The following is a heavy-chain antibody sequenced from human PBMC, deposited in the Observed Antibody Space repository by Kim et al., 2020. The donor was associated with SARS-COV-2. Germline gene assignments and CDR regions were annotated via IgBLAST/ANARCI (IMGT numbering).Heavy chain of an antibody. V-gene: IGHV3-23*01. Sequence: DSGKGRITISRDNPKNTLYLQMNSLRAEDTAVYYCAKILYGDEDAFDIWGQGTMVTVSS. J-gene: IGHJ3*02. CDR3: AKILYGDEDAFDI. D-gene: IGHD4-17*01.